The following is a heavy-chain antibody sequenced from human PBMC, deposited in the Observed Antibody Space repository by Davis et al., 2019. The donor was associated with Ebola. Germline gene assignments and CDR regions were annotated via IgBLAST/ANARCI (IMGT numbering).Heavy chain of an antibody. CDR2: INPSGGST. D-gene: IGHD3-10*01. V-gene: IGHV1-46*01. Sequence: ASVKVSCKASGYTFTGYYMHWVRQAPGQGLEWMGIINPSGGSTSYAQKFQGRVTMTTDTSTSTAYMELRSLRSDDTAVYHCARFRFGELLYLGFDYWGQGTLVTVSS. CDR1: GYTFTGYY. J-gene: IGHJ4*02. CDR3: ARFRFGELLYLGFDY.